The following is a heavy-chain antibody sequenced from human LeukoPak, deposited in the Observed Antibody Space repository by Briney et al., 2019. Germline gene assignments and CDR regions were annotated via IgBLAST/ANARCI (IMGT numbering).Heavy chain of an antibody. CDR3: ARARAVYSSSSTYFDY. V-gene: IGHV4-30-2*01. J-gene: IGHJ4*02. Sequence: SETLSLTCTVSGGSISSGGYYWIWLGQPPGKGREWIGYIYHSGSTYYNPSLKSRVTVSVDRSKNQFSLKLSSVTAADTAVYSCARARAVYSSSSTYFDYWGQGTLVTVSS. CDR2: IYHSGST. D-gene: IGHD6-6*01. CDR1: GGSISSGGYY.